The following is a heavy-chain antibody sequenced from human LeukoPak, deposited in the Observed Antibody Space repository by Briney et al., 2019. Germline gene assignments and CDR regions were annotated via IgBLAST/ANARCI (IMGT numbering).Heavy chain of an antibody. CDR2: IIPIFGTA. CDR3: ARASVVPAASYYYYMDV. J-gene: IGHJ6*03. Sequence: ASVKVSCKASGGTFSSYAIIWVRQAPGQGLEWMGGIIPIFGTANYAQKFQGRVTITTDESTSTAYMELSSLRSEDTAVYYCARASVVPAASYYYYMDVWGKGTTVTVSS. CDR1: GGTFSSYA. V-gene: IGHV1-69*05. D-gene: IGHD2-2*01.